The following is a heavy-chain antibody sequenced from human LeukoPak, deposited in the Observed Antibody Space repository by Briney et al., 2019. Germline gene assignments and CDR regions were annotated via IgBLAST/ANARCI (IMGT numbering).Heavy chain of an antibody. CDR3: ARDLGGNAF. D-gene: IGHD3-16*01. V-gene: IGHV1-2*02. CDR1: GYTFTANY. J-gene: IGHJ3*01. CDR2: INSNSGGA. Sequence: GASVKVSCKASGYTFTANYMHRVRQAPGQGLEYMGWINSNSGGANYAQKFHGGVTMTRHTSISTVYMELSGLTSDDTAVYYCARDLGGNAFWGQGTVVTVSS.